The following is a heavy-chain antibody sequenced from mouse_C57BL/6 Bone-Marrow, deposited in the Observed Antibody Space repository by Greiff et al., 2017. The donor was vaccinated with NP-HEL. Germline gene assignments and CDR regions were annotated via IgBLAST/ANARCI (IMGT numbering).Heavy chain of an antibody. V-gene: IGHV1-18*01. J-gene: IGHJ2*01. CDR3: ARSRDYDEGNYFDY. CDR1: GYTFTDYN. CDR2: INPNNGGT. D-gene: IGHD2-4*01. Sequence: VQLQQSGPELVKPGASVKIPCKASGYTFTDYNMDWVKQSHGKSLEWIGDINPNNGGTIYNQKFKGKATLTVDKSSSTAYMELCSLTSEDTAVYYCARSRDYDEGNYFDYWGQGTTLTVSS.